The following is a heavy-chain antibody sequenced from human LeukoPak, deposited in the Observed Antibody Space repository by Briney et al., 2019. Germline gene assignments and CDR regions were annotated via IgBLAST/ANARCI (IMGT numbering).Heavy chain of an antibody. D-gene: IGHD5-12*01. CDR1: GFTFSSYA. CDR2: INEDGSRS. V-gene: IGHV3-7*01. Sequence: GGSLRLSCAASGFTFSSYAMSWVRQAPGKGLEGVANINEDGSRSYYVDSVRGRFTISRDSAKNSLYLQMNGLRVEDAGMYYCARVRSGSGYDAMDNWGRGTLVTVSS. J-gene: IGHJ4*02. CDR3: ARVRSGSGYDAMDN.